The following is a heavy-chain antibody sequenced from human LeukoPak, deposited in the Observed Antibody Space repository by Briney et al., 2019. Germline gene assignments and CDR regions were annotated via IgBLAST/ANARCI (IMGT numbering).Heavy chain of an antibody. CDR1: GFTFSSYG. J-gene: IGHJ4*02. CDR3: AKAHRGYSGSQFDD. V-gene: IGHV3-30*02. D-gene: IGHD1-26*01. CDR2: IRYDGSNK. Sequence: GGSLRLSCAASGFTFSSYGMHWVRQAPGKGLEWVAFIRYDGSNKYYADSVKGRFTISRDNSKNTVYLQMDSLRAEDTAVYYCAKAHRGYSGSQFDDWGQGALVAVSS.